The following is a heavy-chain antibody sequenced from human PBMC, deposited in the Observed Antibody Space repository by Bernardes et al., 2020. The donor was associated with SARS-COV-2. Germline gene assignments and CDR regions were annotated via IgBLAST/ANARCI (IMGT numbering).Heavy chain of an antibody. CDR3: ARHTYDYVWGSYRSAGLDY. CDR2: IYPGDSDT. V-gene: IGHV5-51*01. CDR1: GYSFTSYW. J-gene: IGHJ4*02. D-gene: IGHD3-16*02. Sequence: GESLKISCKGSGYSFTSYWIGWVRQMPGKGLEWMGIIYPGDSDTRYSPSFQGQVTISADKSISTAYLQWSSLKASDTAMYYCARHTYDYVWGSYRSAGLDYWGQGTLVTVSS.